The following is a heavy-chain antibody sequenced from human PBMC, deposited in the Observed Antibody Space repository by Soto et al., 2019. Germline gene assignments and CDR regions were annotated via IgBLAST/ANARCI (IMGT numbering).Heavy chain of an antibody. CDR2: ISSSSSYI. Sequence: GGSLRLSCAASGFTFSSYSMNWVRQAPGKGLEWVSSISSSSSYIYYADSGKGRFTNSRDSAKNSLYLQMNSLRTDDTAVYYCARERDAACEIWGQGTMVTVSS. CDR3: ARERDAACEI. J-gene: IGHJ3*02. CDR1: GFTFSSYS. V-gene: IGHV3-21*01.